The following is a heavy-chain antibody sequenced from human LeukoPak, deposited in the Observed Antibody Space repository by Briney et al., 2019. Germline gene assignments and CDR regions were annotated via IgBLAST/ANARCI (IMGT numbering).Heavy chain of an antibody. CDR2: IYYSGST. CDR3: ARLRTGGFLDF. V-gene: IGHV4-59*08. D-gene: IGHD1-14*01. Sequence: PSETLSLTCTVSGGSISSHYWKWIRQPPGKGLEWIGYIYYSGSTYYNHSLTSRVTISVDTSKNQFSLKLSSVTAADTAVYYCARLRTGGFLDFWGQGTLVTVSS. J-gene: IGHJ4*02. CDR1: GGSISSHY.